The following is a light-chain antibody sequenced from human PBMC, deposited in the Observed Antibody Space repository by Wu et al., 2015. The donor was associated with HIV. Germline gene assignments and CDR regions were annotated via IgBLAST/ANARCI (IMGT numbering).Light chain of an antibody. CDR1: QSFSSSY. CDR2: GAS. J-gene: IGKJ1*01. Sequence: EIVLTQSPGTLSLSPGERATLSCRASQSFSSSYLVWYQQKPGQAPRLLIYGASSRATGIPDRFSGSGSGTDFTLTISRLEPEDFAVYYCQRFGRPWAFGQGTKVEIK. CDR3: QRFGRPWA. V-gene: IGKV3-20*01.